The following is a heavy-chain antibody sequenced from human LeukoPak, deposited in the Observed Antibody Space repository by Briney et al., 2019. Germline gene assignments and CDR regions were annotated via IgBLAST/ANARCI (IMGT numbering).Heavy chain of an antibody. CDR3: ARDSGSGLDY. CDR2: IYYSGST. CDR1: GGSISSGDYY. D-gene: IGHD2-15*01. V-gene: IGHV4-30-4*08. J-gene: IGHJ4*02. Sequence: SETLSLTCTVSGGSISSGDYYWSWIRQPPGKGLEWIGYIYYSGSTYYNPSLKSRVTISVDTSENQFSLKLSSVTAADTAVYYCARDSGSGLDYWGQGTLVTVSS.